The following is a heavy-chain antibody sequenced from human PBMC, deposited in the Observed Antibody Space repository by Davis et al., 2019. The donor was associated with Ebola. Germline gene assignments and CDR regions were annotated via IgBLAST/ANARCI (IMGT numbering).Heavy chain of an antibody. V-gene: IGHV3-53*05. Sequence: GESLKISCAASGFTVSSNHMSWVRQAPGKGLEWVSVIYDHSTAYADSVRGRFIISRDKSNNTIYLEMNSLRVDDTAVYYCATTQWLREFDNWGQGTLVTVSS. CDR2: IYDHST. CDR1: GFTVSSNH. CDR3: ATTQWLREFDN. D-gene: IGHD6-19*01. J-gene: IGHJ4*02.